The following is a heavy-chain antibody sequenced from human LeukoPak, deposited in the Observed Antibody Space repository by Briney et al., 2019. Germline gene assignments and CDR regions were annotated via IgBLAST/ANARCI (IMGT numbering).Heavy chain of an antibody. CDR1: GFTFGSYA. V-gene: IGHV3-23*01. Sequence: GGSLRLSCAASGFTFGSYAMSWVRQAPGKGLEWVSAISGSGDNTYYADSVKGRFTISRDNSKNTLYLQMNSLRAEDTAVYYCAKDVGIAAAGDLDYWGQGTLVTVSS. D-gene: IGHD6-13*01. CDR2: ISGSGDNT. J-gene: IGHJ4*02. CDR3: AKDVGIAAAGDLDY.